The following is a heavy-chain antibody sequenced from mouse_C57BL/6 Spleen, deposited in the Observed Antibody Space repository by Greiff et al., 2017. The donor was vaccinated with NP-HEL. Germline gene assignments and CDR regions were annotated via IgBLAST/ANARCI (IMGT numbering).Heavy chain of an antibody. CDR3: ARCYDYGGPYAMDY. D-gene: IGHD2-4*01. CDR1: GYTFTSYT. J-gene: IGHJ4*01. Sequence: QVQLQQSGAELARPGASVKMSCKASGYTFTSYTMHWVKQRPGQGLEWIGYINPSSGYTKYNQKFKDKATLTADKSSSTAYMQLSSLTSEDSAVYYCARCYDYGGPYAMDYWGQGTSVTVSS. V-gene: IGHV1-4*01. CDR2: INPSSGYT.